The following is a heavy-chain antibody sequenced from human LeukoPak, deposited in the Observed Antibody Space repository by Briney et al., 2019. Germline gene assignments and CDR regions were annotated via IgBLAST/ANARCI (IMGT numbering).Heavy chain of an antibody. CDR1: GGSFSGYY. CDR3: ARGLLGRRNAFDI. D-gene: IGHD7-27*01. CDR2: INHSGST. V-gene: IGHV4-34*01. J-gene: IGHJ3*02. Sequence: SETLSLTCAVYGGSFSGYYWSWIRQPPGKGLEWIGEINHSGSTNYNPSLKSRVTTSVDTSKNQFSLKLSSVTAADTAVYYCARGLLGRRNAFDIWGQGTMVTVSS.